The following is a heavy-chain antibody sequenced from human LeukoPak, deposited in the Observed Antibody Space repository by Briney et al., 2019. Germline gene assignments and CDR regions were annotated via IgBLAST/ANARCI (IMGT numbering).Heavy chain of an antibody. D-gene: IGHD5-12*01. CDR1: GYTLTELS. J-gene: IGHJ4*02. Sequence: ASVKVSCKVSGYTLTELSMHGVRQAPGRGLEWMGGFDPEDGETIYAQKFQGRVTMTEDTSTDTAYMELSSLRSEDTAVYYCVVPTVATMGKWGQGTLVTVSS. V-gene: IGHV1-24*01. CDR3: VVPTVATMGK. CDR2: FDPEDGET.